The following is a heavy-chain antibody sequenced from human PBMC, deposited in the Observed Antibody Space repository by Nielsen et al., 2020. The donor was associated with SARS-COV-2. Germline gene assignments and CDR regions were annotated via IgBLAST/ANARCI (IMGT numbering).Heavy chain of an antibody. J-gene: IGHJ5*02. CDR3: ARQGPSPDTAMVS. D-gene: IGHD5-18*01. V-gene: IGHV5-10-1*01. Sequence: KVSCKGSGYSFTSYWIGWVRQMPGKGLEWMGRIDPSDSYTNYSPSFQGHVTISADKSISTAYLQWSSLKASDTAMYYCARQGPSPDTAMVSWGQGTLVTVSS. CDR2: IDPSDSYT. CDR1: GYSFTSYW.